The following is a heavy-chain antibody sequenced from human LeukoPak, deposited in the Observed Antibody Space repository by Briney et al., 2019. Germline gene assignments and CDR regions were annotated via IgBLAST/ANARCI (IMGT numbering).Heavy chain of an antibody. CDR3: ARGPNLWSGYLGYFDY. Sequence: SETLSLTCAVYGGSFSGYYWSWIRQPPGKGLEWIGEVNHSGSTNYNPSLKSRVTISVDTSKNQFSLKLSSVTAADTSVYYCARGPNLWSGYLGYFDYWGQGTLVTVSS. CDR2: VNHSGST. CDR1: GGSFSGYY. D-gene: IGHD3-3*01. V-gene: IGHV4-34*01. J-gene: IGHJ4*02.